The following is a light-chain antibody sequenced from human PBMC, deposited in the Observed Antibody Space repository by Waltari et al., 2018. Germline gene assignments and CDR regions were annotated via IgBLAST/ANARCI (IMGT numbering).Light chain of an antibody. CDR3: EKYYSTIFT. Sequence: IVVTQSPDSLAVSLGDRATINCKSSQSVLYKSNNKNYLAWYQQKPGQPPKLLISWASTRESGVPDRIRGSGSETDFTLSSRSVQGEDVAVYYCEKYYSTIFTFGAGTKVDIK. V-gene: IGKV4-1*01. CDR2: WAS. J-gene: IGKJ3*01. CDR1: QSVLYKSNNKNY.